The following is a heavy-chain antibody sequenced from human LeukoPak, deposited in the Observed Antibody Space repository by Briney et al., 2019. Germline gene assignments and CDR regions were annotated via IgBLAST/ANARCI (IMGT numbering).Heavy chain of an antibody. J-gene: IGHJ4*02. D-gene: IGHD4-17*01. CDR2: IRSKANSYAT. CDR3: TRFGYGDYDTTFPPDY. V-gene: IGHV3-73*01. Sequence: GGSLRLSCAASGFTFSGSAMHWVRQASGKGLEWVGRIRSKANSYATAYAASVKGRFTISRDDSKNTAYLQMNSLKTEDTAVYYCTRFGYGDYDTTFPPDYWGQGTLVTVSS. CDR1: GFTFSGSA.